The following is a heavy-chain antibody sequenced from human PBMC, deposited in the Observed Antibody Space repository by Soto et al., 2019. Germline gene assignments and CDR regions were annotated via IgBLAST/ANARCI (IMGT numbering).Heavy chain of an antibody. CDR3: ASALSWNY. CDR1: GFTFSSFE. D-gene: IGHD3-3*01. J-gene: IGHJ4*02. Sequence: PGGSLRLSCAASGFTFSSFEMNWIRQAPGKGLEWVSYISSSGSTKYYADSVKGRFTISRDNAKNSLYLQMNSLRAEDTAVYYCASALSWNYWGLGTLVTVSS. CDR2: ISSSGSTK. V-gene: IGHV3-48*03.